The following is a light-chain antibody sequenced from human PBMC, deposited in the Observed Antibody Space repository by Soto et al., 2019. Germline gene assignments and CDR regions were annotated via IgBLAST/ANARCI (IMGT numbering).Light chain of an antibody. CDR3: QQYETSPYT. CDR2: GAS. J-gene: IGKJ2*01. V-gene: IGKV3-20*01. CDR1: QSIRSSQ. Sequence: EIVLTQSPGTLSLSPGERATLSCRASQSIRSSQLAWYQHRPGQAPRLLIYGASNRATGIPDRFTGSESGTDFTLTMSRLDPEYFAVYYCQQYETSPYTFGQGTKLEIK.